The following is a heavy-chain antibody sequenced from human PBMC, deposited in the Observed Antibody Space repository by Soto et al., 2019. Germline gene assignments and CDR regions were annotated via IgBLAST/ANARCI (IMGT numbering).Heavy chain of an antibody. CDR2: ISSSGSTI. V-gene: IGHV3-48*03. D-gene: IGHD3-3*01. J-gene: IGHJ6*02. Sequence: GGSLRLSCAASGFTFSSYEMNWVRQAPGKGLEWVSYISSSGSTIYYADSVKGRFTISRDNAKNSLYLQMNSLRAEDTAVDYCARDRCDFCSGCYYYYYFYGMDVWGQGTTVTVSS. CDR1: GFTFSSYE. CDR3: ARDRCDFCSGCYYYYYFYGMDV.